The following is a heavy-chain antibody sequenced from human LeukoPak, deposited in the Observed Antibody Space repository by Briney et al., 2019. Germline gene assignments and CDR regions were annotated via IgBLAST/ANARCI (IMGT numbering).Heavy chain of an antibody. J-gene: IGHJ4*02. Sequence: SETLSLTCTVSGGSISSGSYYWSWIRQPAGKELEWIGRIYTSGSTNYNPSLKSRVTISVDTSKNQFSLKLSSVTAADTAVYYCARVSFGSGSSLDYWGQGTLVTVSS. V-gene: IGHV4-61*02. CDR3: ARVSFGSGSSLDY. CDR1: GGSISSGSYY. CDR2: IYTSGST. D-gene: IGHD3-10*01.